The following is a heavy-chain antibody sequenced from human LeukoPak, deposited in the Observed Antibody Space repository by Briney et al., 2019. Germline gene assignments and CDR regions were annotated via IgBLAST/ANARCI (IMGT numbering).Heavy chain of an antibody. CDR2: IIPIFGTA. Sequence: ASVKVSCKASGGTFSSYAISWVRQAPGQGLEWMGGIIPIFGTANYAQEFQGRVTITADESTSTAYMELSSLRSEDTAVYYCARGGSGWSFDYWGQGTLVTVSS. V-gene: IGHV1-69*13. CDR3: ARGGSGWSFDY. CDR1: GGTFSSYA. D-gene: IGHD6-19*01. J-gene: IGHJ4*02.